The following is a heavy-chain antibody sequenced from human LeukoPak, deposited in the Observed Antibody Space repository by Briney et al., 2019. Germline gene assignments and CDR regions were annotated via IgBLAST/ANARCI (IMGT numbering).Heavy chain of an antibody. CDR2: IWYDGSNK. CDR3: AKERFYSSIRFWGGDQYGMDV. V-gene: IGHV3-33*06. D-gene: IGHD3-3*01. Sequence: PGRSLRLSCAASGFTFSSYGMHWVRQAPGKGLEWVAVIWYDGSNKYYADSVRGRFTISRDNSKNTLYLQMNSLRAEDTAVYYCAKERFYSSIRFWGGDQYGMDVWGQGTTVTVSS. J-gene: IGHJ6*02. CDR1: GFTFSSYG.